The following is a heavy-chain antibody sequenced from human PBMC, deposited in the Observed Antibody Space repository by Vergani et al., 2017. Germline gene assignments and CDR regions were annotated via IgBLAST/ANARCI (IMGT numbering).Heavy chain of an antibody. Sequence: QVQLVQSGAEVKKPGASVKVSCKVSGYTLTELSMHWVRQAPGKGLEWMGWISAYNGNTNYAQKLQGRVTMTTDTSTSTAYMELRSLRSDDTAVYYCARPAGGAQKGGKYYYYGMDVWGQGTTVTVSS. V-gene: IGHV1-18*01. CDR3: ARPAGGAQKGGKYYYYGMDV. J-gene: IGHJ6*02. D-gene: IGHD6-19*01. CDR1: GYTLTELS. CDR2: ISAYNGNT.